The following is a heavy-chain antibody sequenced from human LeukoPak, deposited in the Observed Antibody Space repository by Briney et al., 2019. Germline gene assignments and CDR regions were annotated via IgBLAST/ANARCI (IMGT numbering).Heavy chain of an antibody. CDR3: VRVTGY. Sequence: GVSLRLSCSVSGFTFSTYVMHWVRQAPGKGLEYVSAISSNGDNTYYADSVKGRFTISRDNSKNTLYLQMSSLRADDTAVYYCVRVTGYWGQGTLVTVSS. CDR1: GFTFSTYV. V-gene: IGHV3-64D*06. J-gene: IGHJ4*02. CDR2: ISSNGDNT.